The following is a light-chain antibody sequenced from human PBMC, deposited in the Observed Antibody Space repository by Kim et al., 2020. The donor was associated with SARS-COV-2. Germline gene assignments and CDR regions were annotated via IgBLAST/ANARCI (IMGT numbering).Light chain of an antibody. CDR2: AKN. J-gene: IGLJ2*01. Sequence: SSELTQDPAVSVALGQTVRITCQGDSLRSYYASWYQQKPGQAPVLVIYAKNNRPSGIPDRFSGSSSGNTASLTITGAQAEDEADYYCNSRDSSGNHVVIGGGTKLTVL. CDR1: SLRSYY. CDR3: NSRDSSGNHVV. V-gene: IGLV3-19*01.